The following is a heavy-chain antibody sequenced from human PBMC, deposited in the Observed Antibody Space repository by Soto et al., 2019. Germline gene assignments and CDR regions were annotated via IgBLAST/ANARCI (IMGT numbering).Heavy chain of an antibody. CDR3: SRGGGGGVFAH. J-gene: IGHJ4*02. Sequence: QVQLVESGGGLVKSGGSLRLSCATSGFTFSDHYTSWIRQAPGKGLEFISYISPGGRYTNYGDSVKGRFTISRDNAKNSLFLPVNTLRDEDTAVYYCSRGGGGGVFAHWGQGTSVSVSS. CDR1: GFTFSDHY. CDR2: ISPGGRYT. V-gene: IGHV3-11*05. D-gene: IGHD2-21*01.